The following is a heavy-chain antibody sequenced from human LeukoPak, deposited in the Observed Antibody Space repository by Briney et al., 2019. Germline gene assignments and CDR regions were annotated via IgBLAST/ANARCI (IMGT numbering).Heavy chain of an antibody. D-gene: IGHD2-2*01. V-gene: IGHV4-59*01. CDR3: ARDPRRYCSSTSCYGFTGGLDY. CDR2: IYYSGTT. CDR1: GGSISNYY. Sequence: SETLSLTCTVSGGSISNYYWNWIRQPPGKGLEWIGYIYYSGTTNYNPSLKSRVSMSVDTSKNQFSLKLSSVTAADTAVYYCARDPRRYCSSTSCYGFTGGLDYWGQGTLVTVSS. J-gene: IGHJ4*02.